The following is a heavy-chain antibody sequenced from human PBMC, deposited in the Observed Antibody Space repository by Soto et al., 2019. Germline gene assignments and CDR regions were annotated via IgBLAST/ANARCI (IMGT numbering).Heavy chain of an antibody. D-gene: IGHD6-13*01. V-gene: IGHV4-30-4*01. J-gene: IGHJ5*02. CDR1: GGSISSGDYY. Sequence: PSETLSLTCTVSGGSISSGDYYWSWIRQPPGKGLEWIGYIYYSGSTYYNPSLKSRVTISVDTSKNQFSLKLSSVTAADTAVYYCARDGVGYSSSWITSGGYNWFDPWGQGTLVTVSS. CDR3: ARDGVGYSSSWITSGGYNWFDP. CDR2: IYYSGST.